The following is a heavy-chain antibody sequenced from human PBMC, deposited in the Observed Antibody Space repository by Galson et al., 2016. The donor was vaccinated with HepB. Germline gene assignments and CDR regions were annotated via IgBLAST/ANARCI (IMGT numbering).Heavy chain of an antibody. CDR3: VQGSTAPAV. Sequence: SLRLSCAASGFSFSSYSMNWVRQAPGKGLEWVSASRAGGGGTYYADSVKGRFTISRDNSANTVYLQMNSLRAEDTAVYYCVQGSTAPAVWGKGTTVTVSS. V-gene: IGHV3-23*01. CDR2: SRAGGGGT. D-gene: IGHD1-26*01. J-gene: IGHJ6*04. CDR1: GFSFSSYS.